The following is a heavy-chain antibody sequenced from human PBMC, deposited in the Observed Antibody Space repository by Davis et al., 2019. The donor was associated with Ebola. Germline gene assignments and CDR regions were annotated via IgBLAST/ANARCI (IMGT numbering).Heavy chain of an antibody. CDR3: ARDYWGNFGAFDY. CDR2: IKQDGSEK. V-gene: IGHV3-7*01. J-gene: IGHJ4*02. D-gene: IGHD3-3*01. CDR1: GFTFSSYW. Sequence: PGGSLRLSCAASGFTFSSYWMSWVRQAPGKGLEWVANIKQDGSEKYYVDSVKGRFTISRDNAKNSLYLQMNSLRAEDTAVYYCARDYWGNFGAFDYWGQGTLVTVSS.